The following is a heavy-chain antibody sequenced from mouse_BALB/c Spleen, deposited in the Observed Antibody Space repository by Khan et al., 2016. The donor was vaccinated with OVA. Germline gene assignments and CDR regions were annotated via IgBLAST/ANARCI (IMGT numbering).Heavy chain of an antibody. J-gene: IGHJ2*01. CDR3: TRDRIDY. Sequence: QVQLQQSGAELAKPGASVKMSCKASGYTFTTYWMHWVKQRPGQGLEWIGYINPTSDYTDYNEKFKDRATLSADKSSSTAYMQLISLTSEDSAVYYCTRDRIDYWGQGTTLTVSS. CDR1: GYTFTTYW. V-gene: IGHV1-7*01. CDR2: INPTSDYT.